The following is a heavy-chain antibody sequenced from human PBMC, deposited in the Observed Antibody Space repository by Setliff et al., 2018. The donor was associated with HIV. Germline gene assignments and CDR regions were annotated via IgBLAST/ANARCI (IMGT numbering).Heavy chain of an antibody. CDR2: INSDGTST. J-gene: IGHJ4*02. D-gene: IGHD3-22*01. V-gene: IGHV3-74*03. CDR1: GFAFSPYW. Sequence: GGSLRLSCAASGFAFSPYWMHWVRQAPGKGLVWVSRINSDGTSTTYADSVKGRFTISRDNAKNTLYLQMNSLRAEDTAVYYCARDLSYDYDRSSDTFDYWGQGTLVTVS. CDR3: ARDLSYDYDRSSDTFDY.